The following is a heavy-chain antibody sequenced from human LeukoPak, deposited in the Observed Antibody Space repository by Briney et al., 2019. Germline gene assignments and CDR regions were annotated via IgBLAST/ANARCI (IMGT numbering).Heavy chain of an antibody. Sequence: PGGSLRLSCAASGFTFSSFWMSWVRQAPGKGLEWASAISGSGGSTYYADSVKGRFTISRDNSKNTLYLQMNSLRAEDTAVYYCAKLPMIVVVTYYFDYWGQGTLVTVSS. J-gene: IGHJ4*02. D-gene: IGHD3-22*01. CDR2: ISGSGGST. V-gene: IGHV3-23*01. CDR1: GFTFSSFW. CDR3: AKLPMIVVVTYYFDY.